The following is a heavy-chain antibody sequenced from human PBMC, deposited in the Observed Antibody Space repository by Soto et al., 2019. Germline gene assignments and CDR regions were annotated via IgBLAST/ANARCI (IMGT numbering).Heavy chain of an antibody. V-gene: IGHV3-30*18. J-gene: IGHJ6*02. CDR1: GFTFSHFG. D-gene: IGHD2-2*01. Sequence: LRLSCAASGFTFSHFGMHWVRQAPGKGLEWMTSVSYDGTNKYYADSVKGRFTISRDYSANKLYLQMNSLTAEDTAVYYCAKDRGYQLPWGMDVWGQGTAVTVSS. CDR3: AKDRGYQLPWGMDV. CDR2: VSYDGTNK.